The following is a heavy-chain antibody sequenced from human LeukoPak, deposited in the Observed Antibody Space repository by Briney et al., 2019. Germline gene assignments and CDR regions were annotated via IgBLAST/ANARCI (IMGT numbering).Heavy chain of an antibody. CDR1: GFTFSSYA. CDR2: INWNGGST. CDR3: ARDREGTSGIAVTRGYYYYMDV. V-gene: IGHV3-20*04. Sequence: GGSLRLSCAASGFTFSSYAMSWVRQAPGKGLEWLSGINWNGGSTGYADSVKGRFTISRDNAKNSLYLQMNSLRAEDTALYYCARDREGTSGIAVTRGYYYYMDVWGKGTTVTVSS. D-gene: IGHD6-19*01. J-gene: IGHJ6*03.